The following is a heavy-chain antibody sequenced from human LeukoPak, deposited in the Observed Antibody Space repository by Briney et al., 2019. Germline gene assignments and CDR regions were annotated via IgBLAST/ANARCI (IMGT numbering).Heavy chain of an antibody. J-gene: IGHJ4*02. D-gene: IGHD1-1*01. CDR2: ISSTSSNI. CDR1: GFTFSSYT. V-gene: IGHV3-21*01. CDR3: ARAPGCHYVDY. Sequence: GGSLRLSCAASGFTFSSYTMTWVRQAPGQGLEWVSSISSTSSNIYYADSVKGRFTISRDNAKNSLDLRMNSLRAEDTALYYCARAPGCHYVDYWGQGTLLTVSS.